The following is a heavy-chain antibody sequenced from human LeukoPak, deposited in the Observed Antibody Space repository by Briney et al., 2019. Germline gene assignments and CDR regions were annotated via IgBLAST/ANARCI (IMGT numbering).Heavy chain of an antibody. J-gene: IGHJ5*02. CDR3: ARQTYGSGSYYKTPETYNWFDP. Sequence: PSETLSLTCTVSGGSISSSPYYWGWIRQPPGKGLEWIGSIYYSGTTHYNPSLESRVTISVDTSKNQFSLKLSSVTAADTAVYYCARQTYGSGSYYKTPETYNWFDPWGQGTLVTVSS. CDR2: IYYSGTT. CDR1: GGSISSSPYY. V-gene: IGHV4-39*07. D-gene: IGHD3-10*01.